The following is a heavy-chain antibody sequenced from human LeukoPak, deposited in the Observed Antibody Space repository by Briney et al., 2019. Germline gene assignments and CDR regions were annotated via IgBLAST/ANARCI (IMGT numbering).Heavy chain of an antibody. V-gene: IGHV1-8*01. CDR1: GYTFTSYD. CDR3: ATRRYSSGYYYQRAFDI. Sequence: ASVKVSCKASGYTFTSYDINWVRQATGQGLERMGWMNPNSGNTGYAQKFQGRVTVTRNISISTAYMELSSLRSEDTAVYYCATRRYSSGYYYQRAFDIWGQGTMVTVSS. J-gene: IGHJ3*02. D-gene: IGHD3-22*01. CDR2: MNPNSGNT.